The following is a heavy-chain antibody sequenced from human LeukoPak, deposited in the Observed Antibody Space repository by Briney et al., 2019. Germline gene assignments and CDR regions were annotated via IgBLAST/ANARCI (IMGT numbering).Heavy chain of an antibody. CDR2: INHSGST. CDR3: ARQGLLGYCSSTSCYRRRGDSYYYYYYMDV. Sequence: SETLSLTCAVYGGSFSGYYWSWIRQPPGKGLEWIGEINHSGSTNYNPSLKSRVTISVDTSKNQFSLKLSSVTAADTAVYYCARQGLLGYCSSTSCYRRRGDSYYYYYYMDVWGKGTTVTISS. J-gene: IGHJ6*03. V-gene: IGHV4-34*01. D-gene: IGHD2-2*01. CDR1: GGSFSGYY.